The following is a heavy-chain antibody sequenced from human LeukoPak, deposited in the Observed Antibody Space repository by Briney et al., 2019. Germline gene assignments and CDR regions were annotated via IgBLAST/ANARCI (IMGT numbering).Heavy chain of an antibody. CDR1: GGSISSSSYY. V-gene: IGHV4-39*07. Sequence: TSETLSLTCTVSGGSISSSSYYWGWIRQPPGKGLEWIGSIYYSGSTYYNPSLKSRVTISVDTSKNQFSLKLSSVTAADTAVYYCARDRLGGLAVHGYSYGRYFDYWGQGTLATVSS. J-gene: IGHJ4*02. CDR3: ARDRLGGLAVHGYSYGRYFDY. CDR2: IYYSGST. D-gene: IGHD5-18*01.